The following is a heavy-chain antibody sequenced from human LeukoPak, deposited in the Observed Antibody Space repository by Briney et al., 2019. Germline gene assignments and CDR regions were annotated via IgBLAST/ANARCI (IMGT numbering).Heavy chain of an antibody. J-gene: IGHJ4*02. Sequence: TSETLSLTCTVSGASISSYYWNWIRQPAGKGLEWIGRIYTSGSTDYNPSLKSRVTISVDTSKNQFSLKLSSVTAADTAVYYCARGMGDWGQGTLVTVSS. V-gene: IGHV4-4*07. CDR1: GASISSYY. CDR2: IYTSGST. CDR3: ARGMGD.